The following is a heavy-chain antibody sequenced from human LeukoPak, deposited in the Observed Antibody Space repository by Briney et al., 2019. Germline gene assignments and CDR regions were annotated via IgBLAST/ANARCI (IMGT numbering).Heavy chain of an antibody. V-gene: IGHV1-18*01. CDR3: ARGFGFGVWGSKYYFDY. D-gene: IGHD3-10*01. CDR2: ISAYNGNT. Sequence: ASVKVSCKASGYTFTSYGISWVRHAPGQGLEWMGWISAYNGNTNYAQKLQGRVTMTRDTSTSTVYMELSSLRSEDTAVYYCARGFGFGVWGSKYYFDYWGQGTLVTVSS. J-gene: IGHJ4*02. CDR1: GYTFTSYG.